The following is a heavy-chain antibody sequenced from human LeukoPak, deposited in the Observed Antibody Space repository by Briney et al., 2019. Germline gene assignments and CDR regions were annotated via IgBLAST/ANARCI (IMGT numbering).Heavy chain of an antibody. V-gene: IGHV4-59*01. CDR1: GGSISSYY. CDR3: ASLRPYSSSWYRGGLYYFDY. D-gene: IGHD6-13*01. Sequence: ASETLSLTCTVSGGSISSYYWSWLRQPPGKGLEWIGYIYYSGSTNYNPSLKSRVTISVDTSKNQFSLKLSSVTAADTAVYYCASLRPYSSSWYRGGLYYFDYWGQGTLVTVSS. J-gene: IGHJ4*02. CDR2: IYYSGST.